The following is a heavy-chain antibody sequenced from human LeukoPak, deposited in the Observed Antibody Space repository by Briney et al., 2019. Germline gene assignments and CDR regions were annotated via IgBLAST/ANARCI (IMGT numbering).Heavy chain of an antibody. CDR1: RFTFDNYA. D-gene: IGHD3-22*01. CDR3: AKTPPTMVLVGITYFDY. J-gene: IGHJ4*02. V-gene: IGHV3-23*01. CDR2: ISASGGAT. Sequence: GGSLRLSCAASRFTFDNYAMGWVRQAPGKGLEWVSGISASGGATYHADSVKGRFTISRDNSKNTLYLQMNSLRAEDTAVYYCAKTPPTMVLVGITYFDYWGQGTLVAVSS.